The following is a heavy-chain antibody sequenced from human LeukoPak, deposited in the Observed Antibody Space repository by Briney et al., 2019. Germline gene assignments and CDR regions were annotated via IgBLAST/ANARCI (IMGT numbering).Heavy chain of an antibody. Sequence: SETLSHTCTVSGGSISSGGYYWSWIRQHPGKGLEWIGYIYYSGSTYYNPSLKSRVTISVDTSKNQFSLKLSPVTAADTAVYYCARYCSSTSCYGSGSKTDAFDIWGQGTMVTVSS. V-gene: IGHV4-31*03. CDR2: IYYSGST. CDR1: GGSISSGGYY. J-gene: IGHJ3*02. D-gene: IGHD2-2*01. CDR3: ARYCSSTSCYGSGSKTDAFDI.